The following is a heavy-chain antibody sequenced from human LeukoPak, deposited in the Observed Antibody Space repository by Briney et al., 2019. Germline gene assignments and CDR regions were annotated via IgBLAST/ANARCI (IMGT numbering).Heavy chain of an antibody. CDR3: AKGDRSRYYRHFDY. D-gene: IGHD3-22*01. CDR1: GGSFSGYY. J-gene: IGHJ4*02. V-gene: IGHV4-34*01. Sequence: SETLSLTCAVYGGSFSGYYWSWIRQPPGKGLEWIGEINHSGSTNYNPSLKSRVTISVDTSKNQFSLKLSSVTAADTAVYYCAKGDRSRYYRHFDYWGQGTLVTVSS. CDR2: INHSGST.